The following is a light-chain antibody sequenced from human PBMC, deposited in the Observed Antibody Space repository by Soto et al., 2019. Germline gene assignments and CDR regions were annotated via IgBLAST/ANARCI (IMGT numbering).Light chain of an antibody. CDR1: SSNIGTNT. J-gene: IGLJ2*01. CDR2: NNN. V-gene: IGLV1-44*01. Sequence: QSVLTQPPSASGTPGQRVTISCSGSSSNIGTNTVNWYQQLPGTAPKLLIYNNNHRPSGVLDRFSGSKSGTSASLAISGLQSEDEADYYCAAWDDSLNGPLFGGVTKLTVL. CDR3: AAWDDSLNGPL.